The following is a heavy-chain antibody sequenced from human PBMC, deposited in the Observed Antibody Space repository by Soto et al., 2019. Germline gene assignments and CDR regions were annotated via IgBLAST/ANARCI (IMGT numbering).Heavy chain of an antibody. CDR1: GFTFSSYS. CDR2: ISSSSST. CDR3: ARGYYYDSSGYYYEVSYPFDY. V-gene: IGHV3-48*01. J-gene: IGHJ4*02. D-gene: IGHD3-22*01. Sequence: PGGSLRLPCAASGFTFSSYSMNWVRQAPGKGLEWVSYISSSSSTYYADSVKGRFTISRDNSKNTLYLQMNSLRAEDTAVYYCARGYYYDSSGYYYEVSYPFDYWGQGTLVTVSS.